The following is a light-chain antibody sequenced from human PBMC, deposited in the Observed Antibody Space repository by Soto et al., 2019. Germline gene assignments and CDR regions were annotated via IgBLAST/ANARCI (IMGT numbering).Light chain of an antibody. CDR2: DAS. V-gene: IGKV1-33*01. J-gene: IGKJ5*01. CDR3: QQYDNLLPST. CDR1: QDIYKN. Sequence: IQLTQSPSSLSASVGDRVTITCQASQDIYKNLNWYQQKPGKAPKLLLYDASSLQTGIPSRFSGSGSATDFTFTISSLQPEDIATYDCQQYDNLLPSTFGQGTRLEIK.